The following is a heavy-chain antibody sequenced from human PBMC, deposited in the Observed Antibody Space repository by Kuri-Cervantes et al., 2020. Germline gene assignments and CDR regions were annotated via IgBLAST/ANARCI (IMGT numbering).Heavy chain of an antibody. Sequence: GGSLRLSCAASGFTFSSYSINWVRQAPGKGLEWVSYISSSSSTIYYADSVKGRFTISRDNAKNSLYLQMNSLRAEDTAVYYCARDEMTTINGGGGAFGIWGQGTMVTVSS. D-gene: IGHD5-24*01. CDR3: ARDEMTTINGGGGAFGI. V-gene: IGHV3-48*01. J-gene: IGHJ3*02. CDR2: ISSSSSTI. CDR1: GFTFSSYS.